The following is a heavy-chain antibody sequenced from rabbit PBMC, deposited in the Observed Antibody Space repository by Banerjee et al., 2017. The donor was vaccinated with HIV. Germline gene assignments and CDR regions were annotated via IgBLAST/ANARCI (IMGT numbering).Heavy chain of an antibody. V-gene: IGHV1S40*01. CDR2: IGAGSSGTT. Sequence: QSLEESGGGLVKPGGTLTLTCKASGIDFSNNCVMWWVRQAPGKGLEWIACIGAGSSGTTYYASWAKGRFTISKTSSTTVTLQMTSLTAADTATYFCARDWDDSNGYSYAYDLNLWGPGTLVTVS. J-gene: IGHJ4*01. CDR3: ARDWDDSNGYSYAYDLNL. CDR1: GIDFSNNCV. D-gene: IGHD6-1*01.